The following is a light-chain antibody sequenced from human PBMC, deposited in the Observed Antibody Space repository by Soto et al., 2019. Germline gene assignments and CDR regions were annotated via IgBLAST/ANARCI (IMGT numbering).Light chain of an antibody. Sequence: QSVLTQPPSVSEAPRQRVTISCSGSSSNIGNNAVNWYQQLPGKAPKLLIYSSYNRPSGVPDRFSGSKSGTSASLAITGLQAEDEADFYCQSYDSSMSAYVFGNGTKVTVL. CDR3: QSYDSSMSAYV. CDR2: SSY. V-gene: IGLV1-36*01. CDR1: SSNIGNNA. J-gene: IGLJ1*01.